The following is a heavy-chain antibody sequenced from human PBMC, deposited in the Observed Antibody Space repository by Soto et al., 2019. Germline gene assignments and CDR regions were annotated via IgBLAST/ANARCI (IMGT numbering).Heavy chain of an antibody. CDR1: GGSISSSSYY. CDR2: IYYSGST. J-gene: IGHJ4*02. V-gene: IGHV4-39*01. D-gene: IGHD5-18*01. Sequence: QLQLQESGPGLVKPSETLSLTCTVSGGSISSSSYYWGWIRQPPGKGLEWIGSIYYSGSTYYNPSPTGQVTISVDTSKTQFSPKLSAVTAADTAVYYCASITAMVPRFDYWGQGTLVTVSS. CDR3: ASITAMVPRFDY.